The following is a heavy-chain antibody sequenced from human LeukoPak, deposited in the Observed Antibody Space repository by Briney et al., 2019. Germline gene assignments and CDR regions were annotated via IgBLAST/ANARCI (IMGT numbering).Heavy chain of an antibody. Sequence: SETLSLTCTVSGGSISSYYWSWLPHPPGKGLEGFGNIYYSGSTNYNPSLKSRVTISVDTSKNQFSLKLSSVTAADTAVYYCASTVLGGSPPYYFDYWGQGALVTVSS. D-gene: IGHD3-16*01. J-gene: IGHJ4*02. V-gene: IGHV4-59*01. CDR1: GGSISSYY. CDR3: ASTVLGGSPPYYFDY. CDR2: IYYSGST.